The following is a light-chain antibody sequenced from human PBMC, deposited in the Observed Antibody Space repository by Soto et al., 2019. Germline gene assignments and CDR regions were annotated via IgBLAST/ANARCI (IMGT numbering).Light chain of an antibody. V-gene: IGKV1-33*01. Sequence: DIQMTQSPSSLSASVGDRVTITCQASQDISKYLNWYQKKSGKAPKLLIYETSNLETGVPSRFSGSGSGTDFTFTISSLQPEDIATYYCQQYAHLPPYTFGQGTKLDIK. CDR1: QDISKY. CDR3: QQYAHLPPYT. J-gene: IGKJ2*01. CDR2: ETS.